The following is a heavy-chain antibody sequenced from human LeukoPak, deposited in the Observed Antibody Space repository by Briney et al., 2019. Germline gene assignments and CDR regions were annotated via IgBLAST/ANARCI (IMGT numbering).Heavy chain of an antibody. J-gene: IGHJ4*02. Sequence: SETLSLTCTVSGDSINSLDLWSWVRQPPGKGLEWIGSIYYSGSTYYNPSLKSRVTISVDTSKNQFSLKLSSVTAADTAVYYCARLYRENYYDSSGTVDYWGQGTLVTVSS. D-gene: IGHD3-22*01. CDR1: GDSINSLDL. CDR3: ARLYRENYYDSSGTVDY. CDR2: IYYSGST. V-gene: IGHV4-39*01.